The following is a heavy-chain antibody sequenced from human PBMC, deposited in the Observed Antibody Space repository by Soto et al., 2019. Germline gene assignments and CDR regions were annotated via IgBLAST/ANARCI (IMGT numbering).Heavy chain of an antibody. V-gene: IGHV3-7*01. CDR1: GSTFSTYW. CDR2: IKQDGSEK. J-gene: IGHJ4*02. D-gene: IGHD3-10*01. CDR3: ARGGSESDY. Sequence: EVQLVESGGGLVQPGGSLRLSCAVSGSTFSTYWMTWVRQAPGKGLEWVANIKQDGSEKHYVDSVKGRFTISRDNAKNSLYLQMNSLRAEDTAVYFCARGGSESDYWGQGTLVTVSS.